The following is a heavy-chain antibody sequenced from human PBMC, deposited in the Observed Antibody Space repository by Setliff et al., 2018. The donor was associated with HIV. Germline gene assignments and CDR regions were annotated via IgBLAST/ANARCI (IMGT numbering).Heavy chain of an antibody. CDR1: GDSISSGSYY. D-gene: IGHD1-26*01. J-gene: IGHJ3*01. Sequence: PSETLSLTCSVSGDSISSGSYYWSWIRLPAGKGLEWIGQIHTTGSTNYNPSLKSRLTISIDTSKNQFSLNLDSVTTTDTAVYYCARWESAQKAFNPWGHGTMVTVSS. V-gene: IGHV4-61*09. CDR2: IHTTGST. CDR3: ARWESAQKAFNP.